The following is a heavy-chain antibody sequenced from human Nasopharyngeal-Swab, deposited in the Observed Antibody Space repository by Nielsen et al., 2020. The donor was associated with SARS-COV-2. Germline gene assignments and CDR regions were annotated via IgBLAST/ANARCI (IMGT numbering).Heavy chain of an antibody. J-gene: IGHJ4*02. D-gene: IGHD1-26*01. CDR2: IVVGSGNT. CDR3: AAVINPASGGH. Sequence: SVKVSCKASGLTFTSSAVQWVRQARGQRLEWIGWIVVGSGNTNYAQKFQERVTITRDMSTSTAYMELSSLRSEDTAVYYCAAVINPASGGHWGQGTLVTVSS. V-gene: IGHV1-58*01. CDR1: GLTFTSSA.